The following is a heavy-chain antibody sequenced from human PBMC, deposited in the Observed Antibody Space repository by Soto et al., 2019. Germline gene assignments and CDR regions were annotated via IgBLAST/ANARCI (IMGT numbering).Heavy chain of an antibody. CDR2: ISSSSSTI. CDR1: GFTFSSYS. V-gene: IGHV3-48*02. D-gene: IGHD2-8*02. CDR3: ARDRGVTVYGGNSVDAFDI. Sequence: EVQLVESGGGLVQPGGSLRLSCAASGFTFSSYSMNWVRQAPGKGLEWVSYISSSSSTIYYADSVKGRFTISRDNDNNSLYLQMNRLRDEDTGVYYCARDRGVTVYGGNSVDAFDIWGHGTMVTVSS. J-gene: IGHJ3*02.